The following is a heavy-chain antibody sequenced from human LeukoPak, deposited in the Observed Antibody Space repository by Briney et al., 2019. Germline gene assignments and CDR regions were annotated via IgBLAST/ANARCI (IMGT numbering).Heavy chain of an antibody. Sequence: SETLSLTCSVSDDSITMYYWSWIRLPPGKGLEWMGYVDHTGSTNFNPSLNGRVSISRDTTKNLFSLRLRSVTAADTAVYFCARGRVSSSTWYSTYYYYFYMDVWGKGTTVTVSS. CDR3: ARGRVSSSTWYSTYYYYFYMDV. CDR2: VDHTGST. V-gene: IGHV4-59*01. CDR1: DDSITMYY. J-gene: IGHJ6*03. D-gene: IGHD1-1*01.